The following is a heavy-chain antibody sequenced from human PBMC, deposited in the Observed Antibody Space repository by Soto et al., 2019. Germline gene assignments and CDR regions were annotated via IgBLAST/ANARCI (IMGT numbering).Heavy chain of an antibody. Sequence: QVQLVQSGAEVKKPGASVKVSCKASGYTFTRYGISWVRQAPGQGLEWMAWISGKNGNTKNAQKLQDRVTMTTDTSTSTAYMELRSLRSDDTAVYYCARDPYSSGWYPSGAEYFQHWGQGTLVTVSS. CDR1: GYTFTRYG. V-gene: IGHV1-18*01. CDR3: ARDPYSSGWYPSGAEYFQH. J-gene: IGHJ1*01. D-gene: IGHD6-19*01. CDR2: ISGKNGNT.